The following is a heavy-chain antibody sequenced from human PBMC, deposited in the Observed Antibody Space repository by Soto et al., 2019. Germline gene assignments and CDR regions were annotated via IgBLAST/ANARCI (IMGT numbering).Heavy chain of an antibody. V-gene: IGHV4-4*07. CDR3: ARDSDEYYYGSGSYYTHTVNWFDP. J-gene: IGHJ5*02. D-gene: IGHD3-10*01. CDR2: IYTSGST. Sequence: SETLSLTCPVSGCSISSYYWSWIRQPAGKRLEWIGRIYTSGSTNYNPSLKSRVTMSVDTSKNQFSLKLSSVTAADTAVYYCARDSDEYYYGSGSYYTHTVNWFDPWGQGTLVIVSS. CDR1: GCSISSYY.